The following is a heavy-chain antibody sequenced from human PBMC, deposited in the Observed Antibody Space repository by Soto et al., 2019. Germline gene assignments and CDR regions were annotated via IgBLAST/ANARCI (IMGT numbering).Heavy chain of an antibody. D-gene: IGHD2-15*01. J-gene: IGHJ5*02. Sequence: ASVKVSCKASGYTFTSYAMHWVRQAPGQRLEWMGWINAGNGNTKYSQKFQGRVTITRDTSASTAYMELSSLRSEDTAVYYCARDPSKELGYCSGGSCYEGPNWFDPWGQGTLVTVS. CDR3: ARDPSKELGYCSGGSCYEGPNWFDP. CDR2: INAGNGNT. V-gene: IGHV1-3*01. CDR1: GYTFTSYA.